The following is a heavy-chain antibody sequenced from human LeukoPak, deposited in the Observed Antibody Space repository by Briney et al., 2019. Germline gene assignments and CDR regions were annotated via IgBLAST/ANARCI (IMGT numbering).Heavy chain of an antibody. CDR1: GGSFSGYY. V-gene: IGHV4-34*01. CDR2: INHSGST. CDR3: ARVSTGWYHYFDS. D-gene: IGHD6-19*01. J-gene: IGHJ4*02. Sequence: SETLSLTCAVYGGSFSGYYWSWIRQPPGKGLEWIGEINHSGSTNYNPSLKSRVTISVDTSKNQFSLKPSSVTAADTAVYYCARVSTGWYHYFDSWGQGTLVTVSS.